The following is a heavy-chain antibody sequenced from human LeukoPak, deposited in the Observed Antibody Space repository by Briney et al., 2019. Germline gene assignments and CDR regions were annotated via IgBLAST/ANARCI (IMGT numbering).Heavy chain of an antibody. CDR2: IYHSGST. CDR3: ARVGDSSGYYKGFDI. D-gene: IGHD3-22*01. Sequence: SGTLSLTCAVSGGAITSSNWWNWVRQPPGKGPEWIGEIYHSGSTNYNPSLKSRVTISVDNSKNQFSLKLSSVTAADTAVYYCARVGDSSGYYKGFDIWGQGTMVTVSS. J-gene: IGHJ3*02. V-gene: IGHV4-4*02. CDR1: GGAITSSNW.